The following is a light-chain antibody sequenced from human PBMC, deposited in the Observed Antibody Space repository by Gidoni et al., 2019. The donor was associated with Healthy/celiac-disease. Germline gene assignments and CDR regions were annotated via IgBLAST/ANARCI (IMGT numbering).Light chain of an antibody. J-gene: IGKJ1*01. CDR3: EQYYSTPPT. V-gene: IGKV4-1*01. Sequence: DIVMTQFSASLPGSLGERATIHCKSSQSVLYSSNNKNYIAWYHQKPGQPPKLRLYWASTREAEVPDRFSGSGSGTDFAHTISSLQARDVADCCCEQYYSTPPTFGQGTKVEIK. CDR1: QSVLYSSNNKNY. CDR2: WAS.